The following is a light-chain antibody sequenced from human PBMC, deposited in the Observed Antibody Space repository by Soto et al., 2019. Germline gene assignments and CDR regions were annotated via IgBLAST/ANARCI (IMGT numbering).Light chain of an antibody. J-gene: IGLJ2*01. Sequence: QSALTQPASVSGAPGQSIAISCTGTRSDVGGYNYVSWYQQHPGKAPKLMIYDVNKRPSGVSNRFSGSNSGNTASLTISGVQAEDEADYYCSSYTSSSPLVFGGGTKVTVL. V-gene: IGLV2-14*01. CDR3: SSYTSSSPLV. CDR1: RSDVGGYNY. CDR2: DVN.